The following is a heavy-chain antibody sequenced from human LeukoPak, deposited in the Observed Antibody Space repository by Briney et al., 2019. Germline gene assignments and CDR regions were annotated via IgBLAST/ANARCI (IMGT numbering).Heavy chain of an antibody. CDR2: IWYDGSNK. CDR1: GFTFSSYG. D-gene: IGHD6-6*01. CDR3: ARESIAALTTYYYYYMDV. V-gene: IGHV3-33*01. Sequence: PGGSLRLSCAASGFTFSSYGMHWVRQAPGKGLEWVAVIWYDGSNKYYADSVKGRFTISRDNSKNTLYLQMNSLRAEDTAVYYCARESIAALTTYYYYYMDVWGKGTTVTVSS. J-gene: IGHJ6*03.